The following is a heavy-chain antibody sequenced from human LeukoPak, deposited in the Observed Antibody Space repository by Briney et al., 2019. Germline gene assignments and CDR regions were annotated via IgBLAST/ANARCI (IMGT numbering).Heavy chain of an antibody. CDR2: IYHSGST. D-gene: IGHD3-22*01. V-gene: IGHV4-38-2*02. CDR3: ARATTYYYDSSGSPGGAVKNWFDP. J-gene: IGHJ5*02. Sequence: KSSETLSLTCTVSGYSISSGHYWGWIRQPPGKGLEWIGSIYHSGSTYYNPSLKSRVTISVDTSKNQFSLKLSSVTAADTAVYYCARATTYYYDSSGSPGGAVKNWFDPWGQGTLVTVSS. CDR1: GYSISSGHY.